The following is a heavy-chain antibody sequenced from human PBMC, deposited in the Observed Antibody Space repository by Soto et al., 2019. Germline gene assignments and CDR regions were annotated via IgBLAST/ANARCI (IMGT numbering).Heavy chain of an antibody. CDR1: GFTFSSYA. V-gene: IGHV3-23*01. J-gene: IGHJ4*02. CDR2: ISGSGGST. CDR3: AKVPIYDYIWGSYRSYFDY. Sequence: EVQRLGSGGGLVQPGGSLRLSCAASGFTFSSYAMSWVRQAPGKGLEWVSAISGSGGSTYYADSVKGRFTISSDNSKNTLYLQMNSLRAEDTAVYYCAKVPIYDYIWGSYRSYFDYWGQGTLVTVSS. D-gene: IGHD3-16*02.